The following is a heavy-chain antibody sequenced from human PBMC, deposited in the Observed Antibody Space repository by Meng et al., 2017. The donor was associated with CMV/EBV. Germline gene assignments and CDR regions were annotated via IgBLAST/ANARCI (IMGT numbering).Heavy chain of an antibody. Sequence: GSLRLSCTVSGYSISSGYYWGWIRQPPGKGLEWIGSIYHSGSTYYNPSLKGRVTISVDTSKNQFSLKLSSVTAADTAVYYCARGTPGPWELLIEYYFDYWGQGTLVTVSS. CDR2: IYHSGST. D-gene: IGHD1-26*01. V-gene: IGHV4-38-2*02. CDR1: GYSISSGYY. CDR3: ARGTPGPWELLIEYYFDY. J-gene: IGHJ4*02.